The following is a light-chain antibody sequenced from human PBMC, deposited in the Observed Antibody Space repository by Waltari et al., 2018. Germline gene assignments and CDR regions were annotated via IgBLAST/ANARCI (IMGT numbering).Light chain of an antibody. CDR2: DND. Sequence: QSVLTQPPSVSAAPGQKVTISCSGSSPNIRNSYVSWYQQLPGAAPKLFNYDNDNPPSGRPDGCSGSKSGTSATLRTTGLQTGDEADYYCVTCGTSLSAVVFGGGTKLTVL. V-gene: IGLV1-51*01. CDR1: SPNIRNSY. CDR3: VTCGTSLSAVV. J-gene: IGLJ2*01.